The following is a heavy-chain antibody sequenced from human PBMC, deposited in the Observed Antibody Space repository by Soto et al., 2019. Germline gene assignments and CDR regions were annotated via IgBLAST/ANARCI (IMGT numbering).Heavy chain of an antibody. D-gene: IGHD1-1*01. CDR3: ARAFEVQGLLQPSGP. CDR2: IIPIFGTA. J-gene: IGHJ5*02. Sequence: YSVKVSCKDSGGTFSSYAISWVRHAPGQRLEWMGGIIPIFGTANYAQKFQGRVTITADKSTRTAYMELSSLRSEDTAVYYCARAFEVQGLLQPSGPWGQGTLGTLSS. V-gene: IGHV1-69*06. CDR1: GGTFSSYA.